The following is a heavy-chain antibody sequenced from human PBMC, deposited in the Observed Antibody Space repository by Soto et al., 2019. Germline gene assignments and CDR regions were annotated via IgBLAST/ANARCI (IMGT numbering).Heavy chain of an antibody. J-gene: IGHJ4*02. CDR3: ARDPPLGYGPSLFDY. CDR1: GYTFTSYG. V-gene: IGHV1-18*04. CDR2: ISAYNGNT. D-gene: IGHD5-18*01. Sequence: QVQLVQSGAEVKKPGASVKVSCKASGYTFTSYGISWVRQAPGQGLEWMGWISAYNGNTNYAQKLQGRVTMTTDTSTSTGYMELRSLRSYDTAVYYCARDPPLGYGPSLFDYWGQGTLVTVSS.